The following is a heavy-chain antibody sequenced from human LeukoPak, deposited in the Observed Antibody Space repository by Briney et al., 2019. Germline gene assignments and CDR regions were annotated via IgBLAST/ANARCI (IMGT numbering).Heavy chain of an antibody. Sequence: ASVKVSCKASGYTFTSYGISWVRQAPGQGLEWMGWISAYNGNTNYAQKLQGRVTMTTDTSTSTAYMELRSRRSDDTAVYCWAILNREMYYYDSSGYSDDWGQGTLVTVSS. J-gene: IGHJ4*02. D-gene: IGHD3-22*01. CDR1: GYTFTSYG. V-gene: IGHV1-18*01. CDR2: ISAYNGNT. CDR3: AILNREMYYYDSSGYSDD.